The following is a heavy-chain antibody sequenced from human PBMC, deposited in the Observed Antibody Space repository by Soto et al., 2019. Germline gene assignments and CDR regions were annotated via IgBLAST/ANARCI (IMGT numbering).Heavy chain of an antibody. Sequence: SETLSLTCTVSGGSINTYTWTWIRQPPGKGLEWIGYIYSSGSTNYNPSLKSRVTISVDTSKNQYSLKLRSVTDADTAVYYCARGDQELDYWGQGTLVTVSS. V-gene: IGHV4-59*01. CDR1: GGSINTYT. J-gene: IGHJ4*02. D-gene: IGHD1-26*01. CDR2: IYSSGST. CDR3: ARGDQELDY.